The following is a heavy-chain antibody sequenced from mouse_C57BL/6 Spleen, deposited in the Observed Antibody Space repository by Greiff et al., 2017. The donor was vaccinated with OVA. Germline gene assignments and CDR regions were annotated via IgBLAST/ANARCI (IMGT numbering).Heavy chain of an antibody. V-gene: IGHV2-9-1*01. D-gene: IGHD2-4*01. CDR3: ARNWVDYDGKVYAMDY. CDR2: IWTGGGT. Sequence: VMLVESGPGLVAPSQSLSITCTVSGFSLTSYAISWVRQPPGKGLEWLGVIWTGGGTNYNSALKSRLSLSKDNSKSQVFLKMNSLQTDDTARYYCARNWVDYDGKVYAMDYWGQGTSVTVSA. CDR1: GFSLTSYA. J-gene: IGHJ4*01.